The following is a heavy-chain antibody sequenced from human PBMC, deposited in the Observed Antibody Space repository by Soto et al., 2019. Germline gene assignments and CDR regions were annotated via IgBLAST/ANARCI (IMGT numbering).Heavy chain of an antibody. CDR1: GFSLRTSGVG. CDR3: AKSGSSGWYGWFDP. V-gene: IGHV2-5*01. CDR2: IYWNDDK. D-gene: IGHD6-19*01. Sequence: SGPTLVNPTQTLTLICIFSGFSLRTSGVGVGWIRQPPGKALEWLGFIYWNDDKRYSPSLKSRLTITKDTSKNQVGLTMTNMDPVDTATYYCAKSGSSGWYGWFDPWGQGTLVTVSS. J-gene: IGHJ5*02.